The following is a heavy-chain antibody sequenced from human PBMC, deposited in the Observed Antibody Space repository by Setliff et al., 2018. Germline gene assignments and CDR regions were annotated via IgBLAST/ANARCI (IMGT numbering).Heavy chain of an antibody. J-gene: IGHJ5*02. CDR2: IYPGDSHT. Sequence: PGESLKTSCKGSGYSFRNFWISWVRQMPGKGLEWMGIIYPGDSHTRYSPSFQGQVSISTDTSINTAFLQWNNLKASDTAVYYCARRGERFFNWFDPWGQGTLVTVSS. V-gene: IGHV5-51*01. CDR1: GYSFRNFW. D-gene: IGHD2-21*01. CDR3: ARRGERFFNWFDP.